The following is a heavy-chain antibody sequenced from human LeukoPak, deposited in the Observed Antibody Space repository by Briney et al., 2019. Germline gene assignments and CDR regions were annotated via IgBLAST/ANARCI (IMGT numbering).Heavy chain of an antibody. CDR1: GSTFTSYW. V-gene: IGHV5-10-1*01. D-gene: IGHD1-1*01. J-gene: IGHJ6*04. CDR2: IDPSDSYT. CDR3: AVQNYYYGMDV. Sequence: GGSLQISCQGSGSTFTSYWISWVRQVPGKGLEWMGRIDPSDSYTNNSPSFQCHVTISADKSISTAYLQWSSLKASDTAMYYCAVQNYYYGMDVWGKGTTVTVSS.